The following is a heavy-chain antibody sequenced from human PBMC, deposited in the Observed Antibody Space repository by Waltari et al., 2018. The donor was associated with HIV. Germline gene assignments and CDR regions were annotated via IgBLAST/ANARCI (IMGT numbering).Heavy chain of an antibody. Sequence: QVLLQESGPGLVKPSETLSLTCTVSAGSITSSYWSWIRQPPGKGLEWIGYIYYSGRTNDNPSLNSRATISVDTSKNQVSLKLRSVTAADPAVYYCARRGMHYYDSSGYYSWGQGTLVTVSS. J-gene: IGHJ4*02. CDR1: AGSITSSY. V-gene: IGHV4-59*01. D-gene: IGHD3-22*01. CDR2: IYYSGRT. CDR3: ARRGMHYYDSSGYYS.